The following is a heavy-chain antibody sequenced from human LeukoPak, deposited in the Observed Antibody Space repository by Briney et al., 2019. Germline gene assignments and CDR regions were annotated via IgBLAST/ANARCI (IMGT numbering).Heavy chain of an antibody. V-gene: IGHV1-69*06. J-gene: IGHJ6*02. CDR3: AREKVPDSSGYWKYYYYYYGMDV. CDR1: GGTFSSYA. Sequence: SVKVSCKASGGTFSSYAISWVRQAPGQGLEWMGGIIPIFGTANYAQKLQGRVTMTSDTSTSTAYMELRSLRSDDTAVYYCAREKVPDSSGYWKYYYYYYGMDVWGQGTTVTASS. D-gene: IGHD3-22*01. CDR2: IIPIFGTA.